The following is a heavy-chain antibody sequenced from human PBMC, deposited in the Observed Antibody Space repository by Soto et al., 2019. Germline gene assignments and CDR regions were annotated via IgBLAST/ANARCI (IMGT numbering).Heavy chain of an antibody. CDR1: GFTFSSYW. D-gene: IGHD1-26*01. CDR2: INSDGSST. V-gene: IGHV3-74*01. Sequence: LRLSCAASGFTFSSYWMHWVRQAPGKGLVWVSRINSDGSSTSYADSVKGRFTISRDNAKNTLYLQMNSLRAEDTAVYYCAREWELPAAFDIWGQGTMVTVSS. CDR3: AREWELPAAFDI. J-gene: IGHJ3*02.